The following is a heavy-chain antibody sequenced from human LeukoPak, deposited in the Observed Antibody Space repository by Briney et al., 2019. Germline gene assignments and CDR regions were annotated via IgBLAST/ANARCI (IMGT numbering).Heavy chain of an antibody. Sequence: GGSLRLSCAASGFTFSSYWMHWVRQAPGKGLVWVSSINSDGSSTSYADSVKGRFTISRDNAKNTLYLQMNSLRAEDTAVYYCARAPEYYYDSSGYYGYWGQGTLVTFSS. J-gene: IGHJ4*02. CDR1: GFTFSSYW. D-gene: IGHD3-22*01. V-gene: IGHV3-74*01. CDR3: ARAPEYYYDSSGYYGY. CDR2: INSDGSST.